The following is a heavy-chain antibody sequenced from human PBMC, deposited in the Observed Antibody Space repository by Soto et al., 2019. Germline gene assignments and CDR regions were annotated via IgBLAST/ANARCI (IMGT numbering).Heavy chain of an antibody. D-gene: IGHD3-10*01. V-gene: IGHV3-33*01. CDR2: IWYDGSNK. Sequence: QVQLVESGGGVVQPGRSLRLSCAASGFTFSSYGMHWVRQAPGKGLEWVAVIWYDGSNKYYADSVKGRFTISRDNSKNTLYLQMNSLRAEDTAVYYCARDRYYYGSGSYYADYYYGMDVWGQGTTVTVSS. CDR3: ARDRYYYGSGSYYADYYYGMDV. CDR1: GFTFSSYG. J-gene: IGHJ6*02.